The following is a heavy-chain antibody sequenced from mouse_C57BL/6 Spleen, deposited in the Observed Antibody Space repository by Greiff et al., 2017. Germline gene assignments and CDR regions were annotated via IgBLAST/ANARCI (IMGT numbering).Heavy chain of an antibody. J-gene: IGHJ3*01. Sequence: QVQLQQPGAELVKPGASVKLSCKASGYTFTSYWMHWVKQRPGQGLEWIGMIHPTSGSTNYNAKFKSKATLTVDKSSSTADMQLSSLTSEDSAVYYCARAGEGGFAYWGQGTLVTVSA. CDR3: ARAGEGGFAY. V-gene: IGHV1-64*01. CDR2: IHPTSGST. CDR1: GYTFTSYW. D-gene: IGHD3-1*01.